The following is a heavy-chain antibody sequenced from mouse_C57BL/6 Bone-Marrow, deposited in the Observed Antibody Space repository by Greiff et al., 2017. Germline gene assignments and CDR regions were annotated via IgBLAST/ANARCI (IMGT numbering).Heavy chain of an antibody. CDR1: GYTFTSYW. Sequence: QVQLKQPGAELVRPGSSVKLSCKASGYTFTSYWMHWVKQRPIQGLEWIGNIDPSDSETHYNQKFKDKATLTVDKSSSTAYMQLSSLTSEDSAVYYCARGDYGSVAYWGQGTLVTVSA. V-gene: IGHV1-52*01. CDR3: ARGDYGSVAY. J-gene: IGHJ3*01. CDR2: IDPSDSET. D-gene: IGHD1-1*01.